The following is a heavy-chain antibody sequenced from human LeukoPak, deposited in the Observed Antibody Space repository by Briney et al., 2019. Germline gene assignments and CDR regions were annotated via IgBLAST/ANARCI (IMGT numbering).Heavy chain of an antibody. D-gene: IGHD1-14*01. J-gene: IGHJ6*02. Sequence: PSETLSLTCTVSGGSISSYYWSWIRQPPGKGLEWIGYIYYSGSTNYNPSLKSRVTISVDTSKNQFSLQLSSVTAADTAVYYCARQRPPTLYYYYYYGMDVWGQGTTVTVSS. CDR1: GGSISSYY. CDR3: ARQRPPTLYYYYYYGMDV. CDR2: IYYSGST. V-gene: IGHV4-59*08.